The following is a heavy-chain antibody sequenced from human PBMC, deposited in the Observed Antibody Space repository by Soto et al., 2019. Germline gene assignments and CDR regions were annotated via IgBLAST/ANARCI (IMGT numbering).Heavy chain of an antibody. V-gene: IGHV3-30-3*01. CDR3: ATTRVGPCSSSICFSGIFDGMHV. CDR1: GFTISNYG. J-gene: IGHJ6*02. D-gene: IGHD2-2*01. CDR2: ISYDGTIT. Sequence: ESGGGVVQPGRSLRLSCAASGFTISNYGMHWVRQAPGKGLEWVAVISYDGTITYYADSVKGRFTISRDNSKNTLYLQMNSLRTEDTAVYYCATTRVGPCSSSICFSGIFDGMHVWGQGTTVTVSS.